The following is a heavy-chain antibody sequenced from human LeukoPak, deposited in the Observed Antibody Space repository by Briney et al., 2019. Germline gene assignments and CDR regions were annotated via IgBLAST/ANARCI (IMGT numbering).Heavy chain of an antibody. CDR2: IWSDGSTK. D-gene: IGHD2-2*01. CDR1: GFIFSSYG. J-gene: IGHJ4*02. CDR3: ARDAATPVGMPHY. V-gene: IGHV3-33*01. Sequence: GGSLRLSCVASGFIFSSYGMHWVRQASGKGLEWVAIIWSDGSTKYYVGSVKGRFTISRDSSKGTLYLQMNSLRAEDTAVYYCARDAATPVGMPHYWGQGTVVTVSS.